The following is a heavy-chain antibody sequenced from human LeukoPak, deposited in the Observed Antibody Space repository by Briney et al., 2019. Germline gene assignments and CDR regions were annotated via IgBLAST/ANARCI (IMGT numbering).Heavy chain of an antibody. Sequence: GGSLRLSCAASGFTFSSYSMNWVRQAPGKGLEWVSYISSSSSTIYYADSVKGRFTISRDNAKNSLYLQMNSLRAEDTAVYYCARVQVWGYYYYYMDVWGKGTTVTVSS. J-gene: IGHJ6*03. D-gene: IGHD5-18*01. V-gene: IGHV3-48*01. CDR3: ARVQVWGYYYYYMDV. CDR1: GFTFSSYS. CDR2: ISSSSSTI.